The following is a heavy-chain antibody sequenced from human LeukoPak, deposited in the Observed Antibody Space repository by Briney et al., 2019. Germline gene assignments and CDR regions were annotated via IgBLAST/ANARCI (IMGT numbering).Heavy chain of an antibody. CDR2: IKQDGSEK. CDR3: ARSMVRGVISVPYY. V-gene: IGHV3-7*01. CDR1: GFTFSSYA. D-gene: IGHD3-10*01. Sequence: GGSLRLSCAASGFTFSSYAMSWVRQAPGKGLEWVGNIKQDGSEKYYVDSVKGRFTISRDNAKNSLYLQMNSLRAEDTAVYYCARSMVRGVISVPYYWGQGTLVTVSS. J-gene: IGHJ4*02.